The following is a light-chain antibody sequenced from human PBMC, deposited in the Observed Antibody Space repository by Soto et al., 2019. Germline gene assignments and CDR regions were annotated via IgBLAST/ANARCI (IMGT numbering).Light chain of an antibody. J-gene: IGKJ4*01. CDR2: AAS. CDR3: LQDFHFPLS. V-gene: IGKV1-6*02. CDR1: QGIGND. Sequence: AIQMTQSPSSLSASVGDRVTITCRASQGIGNDLAWYQQKPGKAPKLLIYAASTLQSGVPSRFSGHGSGTDFTLTISSLQPGDLASYYCLQDFHFPLSFGGGTKVEIK.